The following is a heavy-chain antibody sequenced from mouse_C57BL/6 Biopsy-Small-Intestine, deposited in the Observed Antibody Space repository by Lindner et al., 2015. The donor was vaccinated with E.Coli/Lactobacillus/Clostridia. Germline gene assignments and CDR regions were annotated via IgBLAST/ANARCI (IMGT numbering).Heavy chain of an antibody. D-gene: IGHD1-1*01. CDR1: GYTFTSYG. V-gene: IGHV1-81*01. Sequence: VQLQESGAELARPGASVKLSCKASGYTFTSYGISWVKQRTGQGLEWIGEIYPRSGNTHYNEKFKGKATLTADKSSSTAYMELRSLTSEDSAVYFCARSYYGSSYPYAMDYWGQGTSVTVSS. CDR2: IYPRSGNT. J-gene: IGHJ4*01. CDR3: ARSYYGSSYPYAMDY.